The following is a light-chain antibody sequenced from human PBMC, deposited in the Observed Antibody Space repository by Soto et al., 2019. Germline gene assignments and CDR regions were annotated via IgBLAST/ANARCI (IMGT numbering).Light chain of an antibody. V-gene: IGKV3-20*01. Sequence: EIVLTQSPGTLSLSPGERATLSCRASQSVSSSYLAWYQQKPGQAPRPLIYGASSRATGIPDRFSGSGSGSDFTFTISRLEPEDFAVYYCQQYGSSPPEITFGGGTKVEIK. CDR3: QQYGSSPPEIT. J-gene: IGKJ4*01. CDR2: GAS. CDR1: QSVSSSY.